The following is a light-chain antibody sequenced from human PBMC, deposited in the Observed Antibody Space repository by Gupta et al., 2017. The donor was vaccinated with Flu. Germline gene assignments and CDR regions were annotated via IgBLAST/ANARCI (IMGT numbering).Light chain of an antibody. CDR2: DNS. CDR3: ASWDTSLSAVV. V-gene: IGLV1-51*01. Sequence: KVTISCSGSSSNIGNNYISWYQQFPGTAPKLLLYDNSMRPSGIPDRFSGSKSGTSATLGITGLQTGDEADYYCASWDTSLSAVVFGGGTKLT. J-gene: IGLJ2*01. CDR1: SSNIGNNY.